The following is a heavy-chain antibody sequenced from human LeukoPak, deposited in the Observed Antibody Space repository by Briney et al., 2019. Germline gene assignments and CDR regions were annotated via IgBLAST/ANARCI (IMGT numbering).Heavy chain of an antibody. CDR3: ARAILSDPKYYGMDV. V-gene: IGHV3-20*04. Sequence: GGSLRLSCAASGFKFSDYGMSWVRQAPGKGLEWVSGINWNADSTGYADSVKGRFTISKDNAKNSLFLQMNSLRAEDTAMYYCARAILSDPKYYGMDVWGQGTTVTVSS. D-gene: IGHD3-9*01. J-gene: IGHJ6*02. CDR1: GFKFSDYG. CDR2: INWNADST.